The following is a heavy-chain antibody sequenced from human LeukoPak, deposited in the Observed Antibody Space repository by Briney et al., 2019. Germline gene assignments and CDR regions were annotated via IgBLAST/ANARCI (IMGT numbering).Heavy chain of an antibody. CDR2: IYSGGST. CDR3: ARAAYNTSPDY. D-gene: IGHD1-14*01. CDR1: GIIVSNNY. V-gene: IGHV3-66*01. J-gene: IGHJ4*02. Sequence: PGGSLRLSCAASGIIVSNNYMSWVRQAPGKGLEWVSVIYSGGSTYYADSVKGRFTISRDNAKNSLFLLMNSLRAEDTAVYYCARAAYNTSPDYWGQGTLVTVSS.